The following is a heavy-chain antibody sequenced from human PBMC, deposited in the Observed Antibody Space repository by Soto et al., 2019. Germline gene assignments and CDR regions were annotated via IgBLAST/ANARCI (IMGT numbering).Heavy chain of an antibody. D-gene: IGHD3-3*01. J-gene: IGHJ3*02. CDR3: AREFPTRNPFGVVIIPRAFDI. CDR2: ISSSGSTI. CDR1: GFTFSDYY. Sequence: GGSLRLSCAASGFTFSDYYMSWIRQAPGKGLEWVSYISSSGSTIYYADSVKGRFTISRDNAKNSLYLQMNSLRAEDTAVYYCAREFPTRNPFGVVIIPRAFDIWGQGTMVTVSS. V-gene: IGHV3-11*01.